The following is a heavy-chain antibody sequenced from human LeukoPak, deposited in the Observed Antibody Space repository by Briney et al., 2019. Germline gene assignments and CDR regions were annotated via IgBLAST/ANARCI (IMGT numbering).Heavy chain of an antibody. Sequence: ASVKVSCKASGGTFSSYAISWVRQAPGQGLEWMGRIIPILGIANYAQKFQGRVTITADKSTSAAYMELSSLRSEDTAVYYCAREGLHYGSGSYYHGAFDYWGQGTLVTVSS. CDR2: IIPILGIA. CDR1: GGTFSSYA. J-gene: IGHJ4*02. CDR3: AREGLHYGSGSYYHGAFDY. V-gene: IGHV1-69*04. D-gene: IGHD3-10*01.